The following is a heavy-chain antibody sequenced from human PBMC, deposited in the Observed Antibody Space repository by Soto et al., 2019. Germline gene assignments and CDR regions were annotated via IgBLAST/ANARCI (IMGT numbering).Heavy chain of an antibody. CDR3: ARDSGVADLDY. J-gene: IGHJ4*02. CDR2: ISYDGSNK. Sequence: HPGGSLRLSCAASGFTFSSYAMHWVRQAPGKGLEWVAVISYDGSNKYYADSVKGRFTISRDNSKNTLYLQMNSLRAEDTAVYYCARDSGVADLDYWGQGTLVTVSS. V-gene: IGHV3-30-3*01. D-gene: IGHD6-19*01. CDR1: GFTFSSYA.